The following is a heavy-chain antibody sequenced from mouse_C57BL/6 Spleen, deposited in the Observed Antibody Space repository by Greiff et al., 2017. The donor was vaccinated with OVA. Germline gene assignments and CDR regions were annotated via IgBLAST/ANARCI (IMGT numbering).Heavy chain of an antibody. Sequence: QVQLQQPGAELVKPGASVKMSCKASGYTFTSYWITWVKQRPGQGLEWIGDIYPGSGSTNYNEKSKSKATPTVDTSSSTDYMQHSSLTSEDAAVYYCARRGSSYDFDYWGQGTTLTVSS. D-gene: IGHD1-1*01. V-gene: IGHV1-55*01. CDR2: IYPGSGST. CDR3: ARRGSSYDFDY. J-gene: IGHJ2*01. CDR1: GYTFTSYW.